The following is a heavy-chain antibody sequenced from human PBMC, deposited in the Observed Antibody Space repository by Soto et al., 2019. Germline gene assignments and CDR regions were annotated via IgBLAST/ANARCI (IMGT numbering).Heavy chain of an antibody. D-gene: IGHD1-20*01. Sequence: PYETLSLTCTVSGTSISVDSNYWHWIRQPRGRGREWIGSSYSSGTTYFNPALKSRATISVDPSKNQFSLRLTSVTAADAAIYYCTRRYNWSDNYFDPWGPGALVTDSS. J-gene: IGHJ5*02. CDR2: SYSSGTT. V-gene: IGHV4-39*01. CDR3: TRRYNWSDNYFDP. CDR1: GTSISVDSNY.